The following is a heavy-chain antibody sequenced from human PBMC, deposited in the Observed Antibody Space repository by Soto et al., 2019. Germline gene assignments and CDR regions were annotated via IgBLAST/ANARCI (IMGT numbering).Heavy chain of an antibody. Sequence: ASVKVSCKASGYTFNTYTIHWVRQAPGQRLEWMGWINAGNGDTKYSQKFQDRVTINKDTSASTASMELSSLRCEDTAVYYCAKVRYSSTSYKVDGCWGQRHLGTVPS. D-gene: IGHD6-13*01. CDR3: AKVRYSSTSYKVDGC. J-gene: IGHJ1*01. CDR2: INAGNGDT. V-gene: IGHV1-3*01. CDR1: GYTFNTYT.